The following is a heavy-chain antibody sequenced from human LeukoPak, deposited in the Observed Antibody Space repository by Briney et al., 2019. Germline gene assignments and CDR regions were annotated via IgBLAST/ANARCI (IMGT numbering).Heavy chain of an antibody. J-gene: IGHJ6*02. CDR1: GFTFSSYW. V-gene: IGHV3-74*01. CDR2: INSDGSST. D-gene: IGHD3-9*01. Sequence: PGGSLRLSCAASGFTFSSYWMHWVRQAPGKGLVWVSRINSDGSSTSYADSVKGRLTISRDNAKNSLYLQMNSLRAEDTALYYCARSQDDILTGYKRYYYYGMDVWGQGTTVTVSS. CDR3: ARSQDDILTGYKRYYYYGMDV.